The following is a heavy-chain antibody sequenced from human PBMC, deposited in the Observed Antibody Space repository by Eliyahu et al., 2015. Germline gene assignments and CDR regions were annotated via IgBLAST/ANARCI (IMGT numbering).Heavy chain of an antibody. Sequence: QVQXVESGGGLVKPGGSLXXXCAASGXTFXXHYMTWTRQAPGKGLGWVSYISSSGNTIHYADXVKGRFTISRDNAKNSLYLQMNSLRAEDTAVYYCASPDYCSSTSCYAYYYSGMDVWGQGTTVTVSS. V-gene: IGHV3-11*01. CDR3: ASPDYCSSTSCYAYYYSGMDV. J-gene: IGHJ6*02. D-gene: IGHD2-2*01. CDR2: ISSSGNTI. CDR1: GXTFXXHY.